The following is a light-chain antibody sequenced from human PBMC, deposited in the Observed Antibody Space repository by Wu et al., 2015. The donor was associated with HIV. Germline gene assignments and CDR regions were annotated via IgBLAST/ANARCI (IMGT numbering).Light chain of an antibody. Sequence: DFQMTQSPSSLSASVGDRVTITCRASQAISIYLAWYQQKPGKVPKLLMYAASTLQSGVPSRFSGSGSGTDFTLTISSLQPEDVATYYCQKYNTAPWTFGQGTKVEMK. J-gene: IGKJ1*01. CDR1: QAISIY. CDR3: QKYNTAPWT. V-gene: IGKV1-27*01. CDR2: AAS.